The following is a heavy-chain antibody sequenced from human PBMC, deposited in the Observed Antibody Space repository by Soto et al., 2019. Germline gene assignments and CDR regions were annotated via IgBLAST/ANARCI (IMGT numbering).Heavy chain of an antibody. J-gene: IGHJ4*02. CDR3: ARVQDYTQNSPFDY. CDR2: ISSSSSYT. Sequence: LSLTCTVSGGSISSGDYYMSWMRQAPGKGLEWVSYISSSSSYTNYADSVKGRFTISRDNAKNSLYLQMNSLRAEDTAVFYCARVQDYTQNSPFDYWGQGTLVTVSS. D-gene: IGHD4-4*01. V-gene: IGHV3-11*06. CDR1: GGSISSGDYY.